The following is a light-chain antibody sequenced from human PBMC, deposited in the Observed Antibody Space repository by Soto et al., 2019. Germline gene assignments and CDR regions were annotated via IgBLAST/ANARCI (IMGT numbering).Light chain of an antibody. Sequence: DIQMTQSPSSLSASFGDRITITCRAGQSISRYLNWYQHKPGKAPKLLINAASSLERGVPSRFSGGGSGTDFTLNISSLQPDDFATYYCQQNYRATPWTFGQGTKVDI. V-gene: IGKV1-39*01. J-gene: IGKJ1*01. CDR2: AAS. CDR1: QSISRY. CDR3: QQNYRATPWT.